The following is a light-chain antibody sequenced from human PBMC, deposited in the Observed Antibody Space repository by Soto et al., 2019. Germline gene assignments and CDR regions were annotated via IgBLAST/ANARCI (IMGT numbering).Light chain of an antibody. V-gene: IGKV3-20*01. CDR1: QTVSNTY. Sequence: EIVLTQFPGALSLSPGERVTLSCRASQTVSNTYLAWYQQKRGQAPKFLSYGASNRATGIPDRFSGSGSGTDFTLTISRLEPEDFAVYYCQQYGALPPTFGGGTKVEIK. J-gene: IGKJ4*01. CDR2: GAS. CDR3: QQYGALPPT.